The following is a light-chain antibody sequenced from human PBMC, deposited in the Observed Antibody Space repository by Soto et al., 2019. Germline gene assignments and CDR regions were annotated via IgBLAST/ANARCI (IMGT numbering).Light chain of an antibody. J-gene: IGKJ1*01. CDR2: KAS. CDR3: QHYNSSSEA. V-gene: IGKV1-5*03. CDR1: QTISSW. Sequence: DIQGTQSPSTLSGSVGDRVTITCRASQTISSWLAWYQQKPGKAPKLLIYKASTLKSGVPSRFSGSGSGTEFTLTISSLQPDDFATYYCQHYNSSSEAFGQGTKVDI.